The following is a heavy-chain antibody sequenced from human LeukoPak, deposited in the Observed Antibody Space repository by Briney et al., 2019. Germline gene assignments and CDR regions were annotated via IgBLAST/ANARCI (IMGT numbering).Heavy chain of an antibody. CDR1: GFTFDDYA. D-gene: IGHD5-18*01. CDR2: ISWNSGSI. Sequence: QPGRSLRLSCAASGFTFDDYAMHWGRHAPGKGLEWVSGISWNSGSIVYADSVKGRFTISRDNAKNSLYLQMNSLRAEDMALYYCAKGSRGYSYGSFDYWGQGTLVTVSS. CDR3: AKGSRGYSYGSFDY. V-gene: IGHV3-9*03. J-gene: IGHJ4*02.